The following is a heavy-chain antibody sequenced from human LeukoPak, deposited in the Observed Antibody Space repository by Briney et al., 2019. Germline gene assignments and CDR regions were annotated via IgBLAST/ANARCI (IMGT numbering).Heavy chain of an antibody. CDR3: ARLVRYCTSNSCYPFDY. CDR2: AYYSGGT. J-gene: IGHJ4*02. CDR1: GGSISSSSHY. V-gene: IGHV4-39*01. Sequence: SETLSLTCTASGGSISSSSHYWGWIRQPPGKGLEWIGIAYYSGGTYYSPSLKSRVTISIDTSKNQFSLKLNSVTAADTAVYYCARLVRYCTSNSCYPFDYWGQGTLVTVSS. D-gene: IGHD2-2*01.